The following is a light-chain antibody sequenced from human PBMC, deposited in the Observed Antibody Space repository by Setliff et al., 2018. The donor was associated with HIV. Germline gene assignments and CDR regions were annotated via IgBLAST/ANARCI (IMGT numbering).Light chain of an antibody. CDR1: SSDVGSYNL. CDR2: EVS. J-gene: IGLJ1*01. V-gene: IGLV2-14*02. CDR3: SSYTSTLYV. Sequence: QSVLTQPASVSGSPGQSITISCTGTSSDVGSYNLVSWYQQHPGKAPKLMIYEVSKRPSGVSDRFSGSKSGNTASLTISGLQAEDETDYYCSSYTSTLYVFGSGTKVTVL.